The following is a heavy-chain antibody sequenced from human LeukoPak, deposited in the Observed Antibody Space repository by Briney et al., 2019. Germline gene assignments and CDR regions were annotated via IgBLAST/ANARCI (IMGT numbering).Heavy chain of an antibody. J-gene: IGHJ4*02. CDR3: AAFMVRGVIVEDY. CDR2: ISGSGGST. D-gene: IGHD3-10*01. Sequence: GGSLRLSCAASGFTFSSYAMSWVRQAPVKGLEWVSAISGSGGSTYYADSVKGRFTISRDNSKNTLYLQMNSLRAEDTAVYYCAAFMVRGVIVEDYWGQGTLVTVSS. V-gene: IGHV3-23*01. CDR1: GFTFSSYA.